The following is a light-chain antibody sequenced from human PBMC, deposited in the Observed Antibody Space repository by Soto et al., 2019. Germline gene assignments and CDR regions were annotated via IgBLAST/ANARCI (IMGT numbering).Light chain of an antibody. CDR2: EVA. CDR1: NSDIGFYNY. J-gene: IGLJ1*01. CDR3: QSYDSSLSSYV. Sequence: QSALTQPASVSGSPGQSITISCTGTNSDIGFYNYVSWYQQHPGEAPKLIIYEVAKRPSGVPNRFSASKSGTSASLAIAGLQAEDEADYYCQSYDSSLSSYVFGTGTKLTVL. V-gene: IGLV2-14*01.